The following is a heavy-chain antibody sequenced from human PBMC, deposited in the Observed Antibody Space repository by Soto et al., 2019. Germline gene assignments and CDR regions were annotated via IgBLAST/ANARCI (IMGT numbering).Heavy chain of an antibody. V-gene: IGHV3-15*07. Sequence: EVQLVESGGDLVKPGGSLRLSCAASGFTFTHAWLHWVRQAPGKGLEMVARIKNNGGATDYAPFVKGRFTISRDDSKDTVYLQMSSLRTDDTAIYYCTADLGPAYSSNNWLDPWSQGTLVTVS. J-gene: IGHJ5*02. CDR2: IKNNGGAT. CDR1: GFTFTHAW. CDR3: TADLGPAYSSNNWLDP. D-gene: IGHD6-13*01.